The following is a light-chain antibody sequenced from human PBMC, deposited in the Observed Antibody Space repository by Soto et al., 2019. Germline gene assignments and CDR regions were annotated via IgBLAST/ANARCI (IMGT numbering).Light chain of an antibody. Sequence: QSALTQPASVSGSPGQSITISCTGTSSDIGGYKYVSWYQQHPGNAPKLMIYEVSNRPSGVSDRFSGSKFGNTASLTISGPQAEDEADYYCSSYTSSSTRVIFGGGTKLTVL. J-gene: IGLJ2*01. V-gene: IGLV2-14*01. CDR2: EVS. CDR3: SSYTSSSTRVI. CDR1: SSDIGGYKY.